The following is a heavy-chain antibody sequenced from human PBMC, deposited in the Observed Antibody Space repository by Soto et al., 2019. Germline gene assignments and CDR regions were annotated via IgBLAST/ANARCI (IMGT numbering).Heavy chain of an antibody. CDR3: ARLRLGSYGMDV. D-gene: IGHD1-1*01. J-gene: IGHJ6*01. Sequence: PSETLSVTCAVYVGSFSVYYWSWIRQPPGKGLEWIGEINHSGSTNYNPSLKSRVTISVDTSKNQFSLKLSSVTAADTAVYYCARLRLGSYGMDVWGQGTTVTVSS. V-gene: IGHV4-34*01. CDR1: VGSFSVYY. CDR2: INHSGST.